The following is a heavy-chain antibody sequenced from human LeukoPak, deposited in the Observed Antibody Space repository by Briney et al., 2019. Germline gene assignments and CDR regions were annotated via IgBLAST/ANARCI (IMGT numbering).Heavy chain of an antibody. D-gene: IGHD5-12*01. CDR3: ARGWIDGMDV. J-gene: IGHJ6*02. Sequence: GGSLRLSCAASGFTFSSYEMNWVRQAPGKGLEWLSYISSSGSTIYYADSVKGRFTISRDNAKNPLYLQMNSLRAEDTAVYYCARGWIDGMDVWGQGTTVTVSS. CDR2: ISSSGSTI. V-gene: IGHV3-48*03. CDR1: GFTFSSYE.